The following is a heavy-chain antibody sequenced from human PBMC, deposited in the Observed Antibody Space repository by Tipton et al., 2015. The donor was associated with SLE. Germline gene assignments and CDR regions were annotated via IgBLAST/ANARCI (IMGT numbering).Heavy chain of an antibody. CDR2: IYYSGST. D-gene: IGHD6-13*01. CDR3: ARERRSYSSSSSGMDV. V-gene: IGHV4-59*01. Sequence: TLSLTCTVSGGSISSYYWSWIRQPPGKGLEWIGYIYYSGSTNYNPSLKSRVTISVDTSKNRFSLKLSSVTAADTAVYYCARERRSYSSSSSGMDVWGQGTTVTVSS. J-gene: IGHJ6*02. CDR1: GGSISSYY.